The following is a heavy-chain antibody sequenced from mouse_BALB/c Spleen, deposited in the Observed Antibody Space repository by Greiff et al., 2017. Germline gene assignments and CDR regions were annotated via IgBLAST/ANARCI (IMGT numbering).Heavy chain of an antibody. D-gene: IGHD2-10*01. CDR2: IDPENGDT. J-gene: IGHJ3*01. V-gene: IGHV14-4*02. CDR1: GFNIKDYY. Sequence: EVQRVESGAELVRSGASVKLSCTASGFNIKDYYMHWVKQRPEQGLEWIGWIDPENGDTEYAPKFQGKATMTADTSSNTAYLQLSSLTSEDTAVYYCASSSYGNSAYWGQGTLVTVSA. CDR3: ASSSYGNSAY.